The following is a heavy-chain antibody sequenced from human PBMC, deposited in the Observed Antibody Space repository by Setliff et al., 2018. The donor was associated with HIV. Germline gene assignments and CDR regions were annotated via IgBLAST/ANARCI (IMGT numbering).Heavy chain of an antibody. CDR2: ISSSASTT. CDR3: AKDEGSGWYGLRY. CDR1: GFTFSDYY. Sequence: GGSLRLSCAASGFTFSDYYMSWIRQAPGKGLEWVSYISSSASTTYYADSVKGRFTISRDNSKNTLYLQMNSLRAEDTAVYYCAKDEGSGWYGLRYWGQGTLVTVSS. J-gene: IGHJ4*02. D-gene: IGHD6-19*01. V-gene: IGHV3-11*04.